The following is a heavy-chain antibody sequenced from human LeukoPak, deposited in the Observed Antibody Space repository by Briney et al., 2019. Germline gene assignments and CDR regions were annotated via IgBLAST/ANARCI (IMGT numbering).Heavy chain of an antibody. CDR1: GGSFRGYY. CDR3: ARQGSGWLQVDY. D-gene: IGHD5-24*01. J-gene: IGHJ4*02. CDR2: INHSGST. Sequence: SETLSLTCAVYGGSFRGYYWSWIRQPPGKGLEWIGEINHSGSTNYNPSLKSRVTISLDTSKNQFSPKLSSVTAADTAVYYCARQGSGWLQVDYWGQGTLVTVSS. V-gene: IGHV4-34*01.